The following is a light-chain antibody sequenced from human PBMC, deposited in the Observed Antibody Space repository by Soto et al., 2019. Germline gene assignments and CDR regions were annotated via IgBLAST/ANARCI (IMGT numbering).Light chain of an antibody. CDR1: QSISSW. CDR2: DAS. Sequence: DIQMTQSPSTLSASVGDRVTITCRVSQSISSWLAWYQQKPGKAPKLLIYDASRLKSGVPSRFSGSGSGIEFTLTISSLQPDDFATYYCQQYNSYWPFGQGTKVDIK. V-gene: IGKV1-5*01. CDR3: QQYNSYWP. J-gene: IGKJ1*01.